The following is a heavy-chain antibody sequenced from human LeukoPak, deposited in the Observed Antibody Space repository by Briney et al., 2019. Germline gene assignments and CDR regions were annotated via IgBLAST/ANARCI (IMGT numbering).Heavy chain of an antibody. CDR1: GYTFTSYG. D-gene: IGHD6-19*01. V-gene: IGHV1-18*01. CDR3: AGRATYSSGWYGPVDY. CDR2: ISAYNGNT. Sequence: ASVKVSCKASGYTFTSYGISWVRQAPGQGLEWMGWISAYNGNTNYAQKLQGRVTMTTDTSTSTAYMELRSLRSDDTAVYYCAGRATYSSGWYGPVDYWGQGTLVTVSS. J-gene: IGHJ4*02.